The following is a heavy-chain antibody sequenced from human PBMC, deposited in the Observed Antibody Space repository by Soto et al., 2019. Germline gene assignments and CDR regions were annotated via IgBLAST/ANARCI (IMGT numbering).Heavy chain of an antibody. CDR3: ARAPKSYYYGSGSRWDAFDI. CDR1: GFTFSSYW. CDR2: IKQDGSEK. J-gene: IGHJ3*02. V-gene: IGHV3-7*01. D-gene: IGHD3-10*01. Sequence: GGSLRLSCGASGFTFSSYWMSWVRQAPGKGLEWVANIKQDGSEKYYVDSVKGRFTISRDNAKNSLYLQINSLRAEDTAAYYCARAPKSYYYGSGSRWDAFDIWGQGTMVTVSS.